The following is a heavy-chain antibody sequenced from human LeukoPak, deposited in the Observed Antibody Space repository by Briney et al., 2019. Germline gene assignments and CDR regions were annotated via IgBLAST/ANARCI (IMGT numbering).Heavy chain of an antibody. CDR2: ISGSGGST. V-gene: IGHV3-23*01. CDR3: VDGSGYYGTFDY. J-gene: IGHJ4*02. CDR1: GFTFSSYA. Sequence: GGSLRLSCAASGFTFSSYAMSWVRQAPGRGLEWVSAISGSGGSTYYADSVKGRFTISRDNSKNTLYLQMNSLRAEDTAVYYCVDGSGYYGTFDYWGQGTLVTVSS. D-gene: IGHD3-22*01.